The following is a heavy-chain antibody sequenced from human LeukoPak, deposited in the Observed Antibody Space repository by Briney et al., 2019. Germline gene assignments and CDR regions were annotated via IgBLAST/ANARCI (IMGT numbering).Heavy chain of an antibody. CDR3: AGGDYDYAFDI. D-gene: IGHD5-12*01. V-gene: IGHV3-30-3*01. Sequence: PGGSLRLSCAASGFTFSSYAMHWVRQAPGKGLEWVAVISYDGSNKYYADSVKGRFTISRDNSKNTLYLQMNSLRAEDTAVYYCAGGDYDYAFDIWGQGTMVTVSS. CDR1: GFTFSSYA. J-gene: IGHJ3*02. CDR2: ISYDGSNK.